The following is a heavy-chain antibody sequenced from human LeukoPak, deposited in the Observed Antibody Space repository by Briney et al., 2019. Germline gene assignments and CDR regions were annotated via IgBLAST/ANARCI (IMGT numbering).Heavy chain of an antibody. CDR1: GFTFSSYG. V-gene: IGHV3-33*01. J-gene: IGHJ6*02. CDR2: IWYDGSNK. Sequence: GGSLRLSCAASGFTFSSYGMHWVRQAPGKGLEWVAVIWYDGSNKYYADSVKGRFTISRDNSKNTLYLQMNSLRAEDTAVYYCARGHCSSTSCYLPYYYYGMDVWGQGTTVTVSS. CDR3: ARGHCSSTSCYLPYYYYGMDV. D-gene: IGHD2-2*01.